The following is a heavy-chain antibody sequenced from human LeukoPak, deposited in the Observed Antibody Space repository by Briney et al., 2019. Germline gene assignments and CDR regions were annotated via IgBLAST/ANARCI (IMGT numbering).Heavy chain of an antibody. CDR3: ANEYSKGDV. V-gene: IGHV3-23*01. CDR2: ISGSGTST. CDR1: GFTFSNYV. Sequence: GGSLRLSCVASGFTFSNYVMNWVRQAPGKGLECVSSISGSGTSTYYADSVKGRFTSSRDNSKNTLYLQMNSLRAEDTAIYYCANEYSKGDVWGQGTTVTISS. D-gene: IGHD4-11*01. J-gene: IGHJ3*01.